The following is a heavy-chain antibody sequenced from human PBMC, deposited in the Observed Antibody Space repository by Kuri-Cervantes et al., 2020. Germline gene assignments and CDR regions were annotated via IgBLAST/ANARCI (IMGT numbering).Heavy chain of an antibody. CDR3: ARDVYGDYEYFQH. V-gene: IGHV3-30*01. CDR1: GLTFSSYA. D-gene: IGHD4-17*01. Sequence: GGSLRPSCAASGLTFSSYAMHWVRQAPGKGLEWVAVISYDGSNKYYADSVKGRFTISRDNSKNTLYLQMNSLRAEDTAVYYCARDVYGDYEYFQHWGQGTLVTVSS. J-gene: IGHJ1*01. CDR2: ISYDGSNK.